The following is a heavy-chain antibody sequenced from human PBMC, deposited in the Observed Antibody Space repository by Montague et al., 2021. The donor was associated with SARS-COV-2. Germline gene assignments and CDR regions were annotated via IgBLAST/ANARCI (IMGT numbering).Heavy chain of an antibody. J-gene: IGHJ4*02. CDR1: GFTLSSYA. CDR3: ARDNYDYVWGSYRYIY. CDR2: ISYDGSNK. Sequence: PRLSCAASGFTLSSYAMHWVRQAPGKGLEWVAVISYDGSNKYYXXSVKGRFTISRDNSKNTLYLQMNSLRAEDTAVYYCARDNYDYVWGSYRYIYWGQGTLVTVSS. D-gene: IGHD3-16*02. V-gene: IGHV3-30*04.